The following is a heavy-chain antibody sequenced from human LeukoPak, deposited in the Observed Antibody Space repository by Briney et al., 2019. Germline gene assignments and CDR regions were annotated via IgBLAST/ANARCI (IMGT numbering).Heavy chain of an antibody. D-gene: IGHD6-13*01. J-gene: IGHJ5*02. CDR2: MNPNSGNT. CDR1: GYTFTSYD. CDR3: ARVSRRYLNWFDP. V-gene: IGHV1-8*03. Sequence: ASVKVSCKSSGYTFTSYDINWVRQATGQGLEWMGWMNPNSGNTGYAQKFQGRVTITRNTSISTAYMELSSLRSEDTAVYYCARVSRRYLNWFDPWGQGTLVTVSS.